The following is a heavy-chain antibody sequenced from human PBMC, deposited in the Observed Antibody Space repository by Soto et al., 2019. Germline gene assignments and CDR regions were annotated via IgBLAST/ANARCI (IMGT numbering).Heavy chain of an antibody. J-gene: IGHJ4*02. CDR3: ARKDY. Sequence: QVQLVESGGGVVQPGRSLRLSCAASGCTFSSYAMHWVRQAPGKGLEWVAVISYDGSNKYYADSVKGRFTISRDNSKNTLYLQMYSLRAEDTAVYYCARKDYWGQGTLVTVSS. V-gene: IGHV3-30-3*01. CDR2: ISYDGSNK. CDR1: GCTFSSYA.